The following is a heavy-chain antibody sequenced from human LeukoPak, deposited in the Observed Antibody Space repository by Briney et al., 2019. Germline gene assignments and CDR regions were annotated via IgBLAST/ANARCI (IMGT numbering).Heavy chain of an antibody. Sequence: SETLSLTCAVYGVSFSGYYWSWIRQPPGKGLEWIGEINHSGSTNYNPSLKSRVTISVDTSKNQFSLKLSSVTAADTAVYYCARGPSESIAARPRSSGAFDIWGQGTMVTVSS. CDR3: ARGPSESIAARPRSSGAFDI. CDR2: INHSGST. CDR1: GVSFSGYY. J-gene: IGHJ3*02. D-gene: IGHD6-6*01. V-gene: IGHV4-34*01.